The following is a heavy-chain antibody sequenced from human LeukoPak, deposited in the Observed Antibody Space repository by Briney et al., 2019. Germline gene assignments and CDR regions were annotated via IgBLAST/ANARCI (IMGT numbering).Heavy chain of an antibody. D-gene: IGHD2-21*02. V-gene: IGHV3-21*01. J-gene: IGHJ4*02. Sequence: PGGSLRLSCAASGFTFSSYSMNWVRQAPGKGLEWVSSISSSSSYIYYADSVKGRFTISRDNAKNSLYLQMNSLRAEDTAVYYCASWRLRSGRATGIYYWGQGTLVTVSS. CDR2: ISSSSSYI. CDR1: GFTFSSYS. CDR3: ASWRLRSGRATGIYY.